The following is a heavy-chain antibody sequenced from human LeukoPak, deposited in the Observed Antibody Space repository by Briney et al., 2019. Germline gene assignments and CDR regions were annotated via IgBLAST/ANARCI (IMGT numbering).Heavy chain of an antibody. CDR1: GFTFSSYW. Sequence: GGSLRLSCAASGFTFSSYWMHWVRQAPGKGLEWVANIKQDGSEIYYVDSVKGRFTISRDNVKNSLYLQMNSLRAEDTAVYYCARDAEYYDFWSGPRLAFDIWGQGTMVTVSS. V-gene: IGHV3-7*01. CDR2: IKQDGSEI. J-gene: IGHJ3*02. CDR3: ARDAEYYDFWSGPRLAFDI. D-gene: IGHD3-3*01.